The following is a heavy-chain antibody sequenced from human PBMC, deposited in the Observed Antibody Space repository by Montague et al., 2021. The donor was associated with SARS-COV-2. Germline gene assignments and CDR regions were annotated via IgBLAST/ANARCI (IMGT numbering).Heavy chain of an antibody. Sequence: SETLSLTCTVSGGSISSSSYYWVWICQPKGKGLEWIGSIYCSGSTYHNPSLKIRVTIYVDTSKKQLSLKLSSVTAADTAVYCCASHARRGIVGTPSGWFDPWGQGTLVTVSS. V-gene: IGHV4-39*01. J-gene: IGHJ5*02. D-gene: IGHD5-12*01. CDR3: ASHARRGIVGTPSGWFDP. CDR2: IYCSGST. CDR1: GGSISSSSYY.